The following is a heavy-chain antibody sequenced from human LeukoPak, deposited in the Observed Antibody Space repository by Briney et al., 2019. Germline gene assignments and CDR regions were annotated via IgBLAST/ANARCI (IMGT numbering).Heavy chain of an antibody. CDR1: GFTSSSYA. V-gene: IGHV3-30-3*01. Sequence: GRSLRLSCAASGFTSSSYAMHWVRQAPGKGLEWVAVISYDGSNKYYADSVKGRFTISRDNSKNTLYLQMNSLRAEDTAVYYCARDPCSYPQVGARKNWFDPWGQGTLVTVSS. CDR3: ARDPCSYPQVGARKNWFDP. CDR2: ISYDGSNK. J-gene: IGHJ5*02. D-gene: IGHD1-26*01.